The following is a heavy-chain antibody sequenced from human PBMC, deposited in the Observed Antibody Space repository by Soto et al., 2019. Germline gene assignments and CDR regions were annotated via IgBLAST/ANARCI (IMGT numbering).Heavy chain of an antibody. D-gene: IGHD3-16*01. J-gene: IGHJ4*02. CDR2: ISYDGSNK. V-gene: IGHV3-30*18. Sequence: GGSLRLSCAASGFTFSSYGMHWVRQAPGKGLEWVAVISYDGSNKYYADSVKGRFTISRDNSKNTLYLQMNSLRAEDTAVYYCAKFPSGGVLDYWGQGTLVTVSS. CDR3: AKFPSGGVLDY. CDR1: GFTFSSYG.